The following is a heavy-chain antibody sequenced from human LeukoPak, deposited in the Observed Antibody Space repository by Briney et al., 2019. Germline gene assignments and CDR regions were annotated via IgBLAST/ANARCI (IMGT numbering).Heavy chain of an antibody. CDR1: GGTFSSYA. CDR2: IIPILGIA. CDR3: ARDNPSLVLMVYASYGMDV. D-gene: IGHD2-8*01. J-gene: IGHJ6*02. Sequence: SVKASCKASGGTFSSYAISWVRQAPGQGLEWMGRIIPILGIANYAQKFQGRVTITADKSTSTAYMGLSSLRSEDTAVYYCARDNPSLVLMVYASYGMDVWGQGTTVTVSS. V-gene: IGHV1-69*04.